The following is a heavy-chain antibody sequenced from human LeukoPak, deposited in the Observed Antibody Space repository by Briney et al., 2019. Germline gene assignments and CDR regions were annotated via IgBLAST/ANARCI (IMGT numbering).Heavy chain of an antibody. CDR2: IIPIFGTA. CDR1: GGTFSSYA. CDR3: AADPGLRFLEWVTYDAFDI. D-gene: IGHD3-3*01. J-gene: IGHJ3*02. Sequence: EASVKVSCKASGGTFSSYAISWVRQAPGQGLEWMGGIIPIFGTANYAQKFQGRVTITADESTSTAYMELSSLRSEDTAVYYCAADPGLRFLEWVTYDAFDIWGQGTMVTVSS. V-gene: IGHV1-69*13.